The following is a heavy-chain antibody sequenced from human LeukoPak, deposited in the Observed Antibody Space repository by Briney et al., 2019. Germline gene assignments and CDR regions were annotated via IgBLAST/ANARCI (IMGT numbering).Heavy chain of an antibody. V-gene: IGHV4-38-2*02. D-gene: IGHD2-15*01. CDR2: IHYSGST. CDR1: GYSISSAYY. J-gene: IGHJ5*02. Sequence: SETLSLTCHVSGYSISSAYYWGWIRQPPGKELEWIGSIHYSGSTSYNPSLKSRVTISGDTSKNQFSLKLSSVTAADTAVYYCARDHCSGGSCYPGWFDPWGQGTPVTVSS. CDR3: ARDHCSGGSCYPGWFDP.